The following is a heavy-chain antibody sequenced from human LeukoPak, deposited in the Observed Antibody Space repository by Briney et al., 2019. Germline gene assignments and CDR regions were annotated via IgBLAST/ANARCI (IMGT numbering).Heavy chain of an antibody. D-gene: IGHD4-23*01. V-gene: IGHV5-10-1*01. CDR3: TRHSVDSSDGMDV. CDR2: IDPSDSYT. Sequence: GESLRISCEGSEYSFTTYWITWVRQMPGRGLEWVGTIDPSDSYTNYSPSFEGHVTISADRSISTAYLQWSSLRASDTAMYYCTRHSVDSSDGMDVWGQETTVTVSS. J-gene: IGHJ6*02. CDR1: EYSFTTYW.